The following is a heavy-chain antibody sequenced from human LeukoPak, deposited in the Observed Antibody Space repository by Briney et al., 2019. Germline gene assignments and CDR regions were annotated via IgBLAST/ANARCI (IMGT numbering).Heavy chain of an antibody. D-gene: IGHD5-12*01. J-gene: IGHJ3*02. CDR1: GFTFSSYA. CDR3: ANLESGDDVFDI. Sequence: GASLRLSCAASGFTFSSYAMSWVRQAPGKGLEWVSVISGSGGSTYYADSVKGRFTISRGNSKNTLYLQMNSLRGEDTAVYYCANLESGDDVFDIWGQGTMVTVSS. V-gene: IGHV3-23*01. CDR2: ISGSGGST.